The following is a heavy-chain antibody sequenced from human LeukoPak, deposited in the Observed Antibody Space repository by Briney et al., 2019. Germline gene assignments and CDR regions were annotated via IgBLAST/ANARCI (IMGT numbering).Heavy chain of an antibody. Sequence: ASVKVSCKASGYTFTSYGSSWVRQAPGQGLEWMGWISAYNGNTNYAQKLQGRVTMTTDTSTSTAYMELRSLRSDDTAVYYCARDAYCTNGVCRYSGRDYWGQGTLVTVSS. V-gene: IGHV1-18*01. CDR3: ARDAYCTNGVCRYSGRDY. J-gene: IGHJ4*02. CDR2: ISAYNGNT. CDR1: GYTFTSYG. D-gene: IGHD2-8*01.